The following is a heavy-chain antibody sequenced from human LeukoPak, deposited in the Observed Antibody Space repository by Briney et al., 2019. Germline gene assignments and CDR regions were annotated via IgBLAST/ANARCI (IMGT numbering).Heavy chain of an antibody. Sequence: GGSLRLSCAASGFTFDDYGMSWVRQAPGKGLEWVSGINWNGGSTGYADSVKGRFTISRDNAKNSLYLQMNSLRAEDTALYYCAKDGRIHYYYYYYMDVWGKGTTVTVSS. J-gene: IGHJ6*03. CDR1: GFTFDDYG. D-gene: IGHD5-18*01. CDR3: AKDGRIHYYYYYYMDV. V-gene: IGHV3-20*04. CDR2: INWNGGST.